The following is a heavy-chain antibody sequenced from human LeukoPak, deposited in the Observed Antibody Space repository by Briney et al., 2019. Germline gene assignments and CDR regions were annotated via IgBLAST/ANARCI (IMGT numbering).Heavy chain of an antibody. CDR2: ISGSGGST. D-gene: IGHD2-21*02. CDR1: GFTFSSYA. Sequence: GGSLRLSCAASGFTFSSYAMSWVRQAPGKGLEWVSAISGSGGSTYYADSVKGRFTISRDNSKNTLYLQMNGLRAEDTAVYYCARRVTPNSFDYWGQGTLVTVSS. V-gene: IGHV3-23*01. J-gene: IGHJ4*02. CDR3: ARRVTPNSFDY.